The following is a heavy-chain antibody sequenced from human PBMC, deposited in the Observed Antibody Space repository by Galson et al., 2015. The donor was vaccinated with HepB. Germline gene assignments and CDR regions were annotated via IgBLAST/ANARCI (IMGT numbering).Heavy chain of an antibody. CDR3: ARLRDLHAYDY. J-gene: IGHJ4*02. CDR2: IYSSGAT. CDR1: GFTVSSNH. Sequence: SLRLSCAASGFTVSSNHMSWVRQAPGKGLEWVSVIYSSGATYYADSVKGRFTISRDNSKNTVSLQMNSLRAEDTALYYCARLRDLHAYDYWGQGTLVTVSS. D-gene: IGHD3-16*01. V-gene: IGHV3-53*01.